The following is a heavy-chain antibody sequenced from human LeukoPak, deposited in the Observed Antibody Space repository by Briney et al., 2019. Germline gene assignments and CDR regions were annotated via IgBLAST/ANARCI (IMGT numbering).Heavy chain of an antibody. CDR1: GFEFRGFS. CDR2: MEGHGSER. V-gene: IGHV3-7*01. J-gene: IGHJ4*02. Sequence: TGGSLRLSCVVSGFEFRGFSMSWVRRAPGKGLEWVASMEGHGSERFYVDSVKGRFIISRDNASTSLYLQMNNLTAEDTAVYYCPRPRGCGSARCNNFDYWGQGTLVTVSS. D-gene: IGHD2-2*01. CDR3: PRPRGCGSARCNNFDY.